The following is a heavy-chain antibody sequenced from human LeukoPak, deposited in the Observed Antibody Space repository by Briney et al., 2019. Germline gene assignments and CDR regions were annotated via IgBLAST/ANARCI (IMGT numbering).Heavy chain of an antibody. V-gene: IGHV1-69*13. CDR3: ARNHRGYSHGFPTSGCMDV. Sequence: ASVKVSCKASGGTFSSYAISWVRQAPGQGLEWMGEINPIFGTANYAQKFQGRVTITADESTSTAYMELSSLRSEDTAVYYCARNHRGYSHGFPTSGCMDVWGQGTTVTVSS. D-gene: IGHD5-18*01. CDR2: INPIFGTA. J-gene: IGHJ6*02. CDR1: GGTFSSYA.